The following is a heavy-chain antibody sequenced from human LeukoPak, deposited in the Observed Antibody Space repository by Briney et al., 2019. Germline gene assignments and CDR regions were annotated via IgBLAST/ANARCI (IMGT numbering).Heavy chain of an antibody. V-gene: IGHV3-48*03. Sequence: GGSLRLSCAASGFSFSSYEMNWVRQAPGKGLEWVSYIGSSGSPIKYADSVKGRFTISRDNAKNSLYLQMNSLRVEDTAVYYCARPAGSNWYYFGYWGQGALVTVSS. D-gene: IGHD6-13*01. CDR3: ARPAGSNWYYFGY. CDR2: IGSSGSPI. J-gene: IGHJ4*02. CDR1: GFSFSSYE.